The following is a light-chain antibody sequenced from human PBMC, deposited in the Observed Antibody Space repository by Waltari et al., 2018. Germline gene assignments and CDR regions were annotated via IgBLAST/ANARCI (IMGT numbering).Light chain of an antibody. V-gene: IGKV3-11*01. Sequence: EIVLTQSPATLSLSPGERATLSCRASLSVSSYLAWYQQMPGQAPRLLIYSASNRATGIPARFSGSGSGTDFTLIISSLEPEDFAVYYCQQRSNWPRTFGQGTKVEIK. J-gene: IGKJ1*01. CDR2: SAS. CDR1: LSVSSY. CDR3: QQRSNWPRT.